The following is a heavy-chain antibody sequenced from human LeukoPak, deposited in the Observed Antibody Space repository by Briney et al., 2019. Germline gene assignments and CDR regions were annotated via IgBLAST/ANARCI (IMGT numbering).Heavy chain of an antibody. CDR2: IYTDGSA. CDR1: GFTVSSKY. J-gene: IGHJ3*02. V-gene: IGHV3-53*01. D-gene: IGHD6-13*01. CDR3: AGGYTNTWSALWAFDI. Sequence: GGSLRLSCAASGFTVSSKYMTWVRQAPGKGLEWVALIYTDGSAHYADSVKGRFTISRDNSKNTLFLQLNSLRAEDSALYYCAGGYTNTWSALWAFDIWGRGTMVTVSS.